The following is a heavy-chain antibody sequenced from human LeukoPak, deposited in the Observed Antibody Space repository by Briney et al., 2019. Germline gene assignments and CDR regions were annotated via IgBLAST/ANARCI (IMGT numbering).Heavy chain of an antibody. CDR3: ARQNEIQRGAFDI. V-gene: IGHV1-69*01. CDR2: IIPIFGIA. J-gene: IGHJ3*02. CDR1: GGTFSSYA. Sequence: ASVKVSCKASGGTFSSYAISWVRQAPGQGLEWMGGIIPIFGIANYAQKFQGRVTITADESTSTAYMELSSLRSEDTAVYYCARQNEIQRGAFDIWGQGTMVTVSS. D-gene: IGHD5-18*01.